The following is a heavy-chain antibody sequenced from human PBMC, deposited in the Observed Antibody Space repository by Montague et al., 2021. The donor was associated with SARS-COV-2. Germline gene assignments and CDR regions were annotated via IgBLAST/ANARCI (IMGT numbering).Heavy chain of an antibody. J-gene: IGHJ6*03. Sequence: SETLSLTCTVSRFPINSGYYWGWLRQPPGKGLEWMGGISHSGRTYYNPSLKSRVTISVDTSNNHFSLKLSSVTAADTAMYYCARGRDRYYYMDFWGQGTTITVSS. V-gene: IGHV4-38-2*02. CDR3: ARGRDRYYYMDF. CDR1: RFPINSGYY. CDR2: ISHSGRT.